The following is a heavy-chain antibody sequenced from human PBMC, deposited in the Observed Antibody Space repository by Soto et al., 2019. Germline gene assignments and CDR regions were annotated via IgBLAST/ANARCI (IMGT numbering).Heavy chain of an antibody. CDR1: GFTFSSYT. Sequence: QVHLVESGGGVVQPGRSLRLSCAASGFTFSSYTIHWVRQAPGTGLEWVAVMSYDGSHIYYADSVEGRLTISRDNSRNTLYLQMNSLRVEDTAVYYCARGFVGSSSFYSFDYWGQGTLVTVSS. CDR3: ARGFVGSSSFYSFDY. J-gene: IGHJ4*02. V-gene: IGHV3-30-3*01. CDR2: MSYDGSHI. D-gene: IGHD6-6*01.